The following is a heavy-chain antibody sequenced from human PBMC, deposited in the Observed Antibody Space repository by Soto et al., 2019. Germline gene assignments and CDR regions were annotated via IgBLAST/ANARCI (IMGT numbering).Heavy chain of an antibody. CDR1: GFSFSNAW. CDR2: IKSKTDGGTT. Sequence: EVQLVESGGGLVKPGGSLRLSCAASGFSFSNAWMNWVRQAPGKGLEWVGRIKSKTDGGTTDYAAPVKGRFTISRDDSKNTVYLEMNSLEIEDTDVYFCTTDLRPGRGSTAAVGWGGFFQHWGQGTPVTVSS. V-gene: IGHV3-15*07. CDR3: TTDLRPGRGSTAAVGWGGFFQH. D-gene: IGHD6-13*01. J-gene: IGHJ1*01.